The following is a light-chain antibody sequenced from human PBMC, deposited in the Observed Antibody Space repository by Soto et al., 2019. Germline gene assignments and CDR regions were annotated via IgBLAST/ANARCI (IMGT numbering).Light chain of an antibody. Sequence: DIQMTQSPSSLSASVRDTVTITCRASQNIGSYLNWYQQKPGKAPTLLIYAASTFQSGVPSRFSGSGSGTDFNLTISSLNPEDFATYFCQQGYRIFQTFGQGTKLEVK. J-gene: IGKJ1*01. CDR2: AAS. CDR1: QNIGSY. CDR3: QQGYRIFQT. V-gene: IGKV1-39*01.